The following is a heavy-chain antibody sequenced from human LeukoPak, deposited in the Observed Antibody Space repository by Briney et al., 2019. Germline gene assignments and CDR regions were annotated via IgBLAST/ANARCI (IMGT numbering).Heavy chain of an antibody. CDR3: ASLNCSSTSCYFDY. CDR2: INQDGSEK. V-gene: IGHV3-7*01. J-gene: IGHJ4*02. Sequence: GGSLRLSCAASGFTFSIYWMTWVRQAPGKGLEWVANINQDGSEKYYVDSVKGRFTISRDNAKNSLYLQMNSLRAEDMAVYYCASLNCSSTSCYFDYWGQGTLVTVSS. CDR1: GFTFSIYW. D-gene: IGHD2-2*01.